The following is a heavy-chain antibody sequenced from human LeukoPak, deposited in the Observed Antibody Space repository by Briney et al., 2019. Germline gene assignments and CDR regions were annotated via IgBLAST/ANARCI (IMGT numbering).Heavy chain of an antibody. J-gene: IGHJ4*02. CDR2: IYYTGST. CDR1: GASISGGTYY. CDR3: ARGGYFDFQTPFDY. Sequence: SETLSLTCSVSGASISGGTYYWGWIRQPPGKGLEWIGSIYYTGSTYDNPSLKSRVTISVDTSKNQFSLKLSSVTADDTAVYYCARGGYFDFQTPFDYWGQGTLVTVSS. D-gene: IGHD3-9*01. V-gene: IGHV4-39*01.